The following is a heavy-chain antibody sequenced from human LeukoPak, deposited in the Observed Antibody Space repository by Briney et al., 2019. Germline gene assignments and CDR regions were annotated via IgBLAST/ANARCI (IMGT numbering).Heavy chain of an antibody. D-gene: IGHD3-10*01. CDR3: VKDLPSGGGVDY. J-gene: IGHJ4*02. CDR2: ISRNGGRT. V-gene: IGHV3-64D*06. Sequence: GGSLRLSCSASGFTFSTYAMHWVRQAPGKGLEYVSAISRNGGRTYYADSVKGRFTISRDNPKHTLYLQMSSLRAEDTAVYYCVKDLPSGGGVDYWGQGTLVTVSS. CDR1: GFTFSTYA.